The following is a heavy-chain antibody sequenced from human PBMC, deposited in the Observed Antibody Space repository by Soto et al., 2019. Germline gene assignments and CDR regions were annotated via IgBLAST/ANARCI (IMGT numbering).Heavy chain of an antibody. V-gene: IGHV4-30-4*01. CDR3: ARLKIVVVVAATDGWFDP. J-gene: IGHJ5*02. Sequence: PSETLSLTCTVSGGSISSGDYYWSWIRQPPGKGLEWIGYIYYSGSTYYNPSLKSRVTISVGTSKNQFSLKLSSVTAADTAVYYCARLKIVVVVAATDGWFDPWGQGTLVTVSS. CDR1: GGSISSGDYY. D-gene: IGHD2-15*01. CDR2: IYYSGST.